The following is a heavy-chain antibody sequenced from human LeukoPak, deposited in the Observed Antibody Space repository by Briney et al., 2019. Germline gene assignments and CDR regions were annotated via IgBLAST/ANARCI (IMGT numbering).Heavy chain of an antibody. CDR2: ISDIGTTQ. J-gene: IGHJ3*02. Sequence: GGSLTLSCAASGFTFSSYELNWVRQAPGKGREWVSYISDIGTTQHYADSVKGRFTIARDNAKNSLYLQMNSLPAEDTAVYYCARDRSKVTAYDDALDIWGQGTMVIVSS. CDR1: GFTFSSYE. V-gene: IGHV3-48*03. CDR3: ARDRSKVTAYDDALDI. D-gene: IGHD2-21*02.